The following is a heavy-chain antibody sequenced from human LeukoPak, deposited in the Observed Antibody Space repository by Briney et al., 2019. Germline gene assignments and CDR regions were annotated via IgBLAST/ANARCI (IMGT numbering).Heavy chain of an antibody. V-gene: IGHV3-33*01. CDR2: IWYDGSNK. Sequence: GGSLRLSCAASGFTFSSYGMHWVRQAPGRGLEWVAVIWYDGSNKYYADSVKGRFTISRDNSKNTLYLQMNSLKTEDTAVYYCTTDRPPLVLRYFDWYPRGGDYFDYWGQGTLVTVSS. CDR3: TTDRPPLVLRYFDWYPRGGDYFDY. CDR1: GFTFSSYG. J-gene: IGHJ4*02. D-gene: IGHD3-9*01.